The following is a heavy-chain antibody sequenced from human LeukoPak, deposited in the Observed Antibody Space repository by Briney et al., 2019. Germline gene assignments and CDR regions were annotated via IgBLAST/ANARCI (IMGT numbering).Heavy chain of an antibody. Sequence: PSETLSLTCAVSGGSISSGGYSWSWIRQPPGKGLEWIGYIYHSGSTYYNPPLKSRVTISVDRSKNQFSLKLSSVTAADTAVYYCASGGYCSSTSCQEAWFDPWGQGTLVTVSS. CDR2: IYHSGST. CDR1: GGSISSGGYS. V-gene: IGHV4-30-2*01. CDR3: ASGGYCSSTSCQEAWFDP. J-gene: IGHJ5*02. D-gene: IGHD2-2*01.